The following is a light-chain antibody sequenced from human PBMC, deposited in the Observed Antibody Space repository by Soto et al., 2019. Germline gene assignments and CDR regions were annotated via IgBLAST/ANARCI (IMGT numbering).Light chain of an antibody. CDR1: RDISNS. CDR2: GAS. CDR3: QQTSAFPRT. J-gene: IGKJ4*01. Sequence: DIQMTQSPSSVSASVGDRLTITYRASRDISNSLAWYQQTPGKAPKLLLRGASSLHRGVPSRFSGRGAETEFTLTISSLQPEDFATRYCQQTSAFPRTFRKRTKGDI. V-gene: IGKV1-12*01.